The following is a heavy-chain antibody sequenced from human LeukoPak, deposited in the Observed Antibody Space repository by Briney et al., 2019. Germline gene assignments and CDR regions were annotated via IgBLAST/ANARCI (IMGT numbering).Heavy chain of an antibody. V-gene: IGHV4-31*03. Sequence: SQTLSLTCTVSGGPISSGGYYWSWIRQHPGKGLEWIGYIYYSGSTYYNPSLKSRVTISVDTSKNQFSLKLSSVTAADTAVYYCARVDGYNGDYFDYWGQGTLVTVSS. CDR2: IYYSGST. CDR1: GGPISSGGYY. J-gene: IGHJ4*02. CDR3: ARVDGYNGDYFDY. D-gene: IGHD5-24*01.